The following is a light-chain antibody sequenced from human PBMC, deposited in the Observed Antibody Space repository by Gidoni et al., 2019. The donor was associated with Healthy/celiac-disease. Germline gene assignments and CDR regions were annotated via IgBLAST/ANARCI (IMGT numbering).Light chain of an antibody. CDR1: QDSSNY. J-gene: IGKJ3*01. CDR3: QQYDNLPIT. CDR2: DAS. V-gene: IGKV1-33*01. Sequence: SPSPLSESVGDRVTITCQASQDSSNYLNWYQQKPGQAPKLLIYDASNFETGVPSRFSGSGAGTDFTFTISSLQPEDIATYYCQQYDNLPITFGPGTKGDIK.